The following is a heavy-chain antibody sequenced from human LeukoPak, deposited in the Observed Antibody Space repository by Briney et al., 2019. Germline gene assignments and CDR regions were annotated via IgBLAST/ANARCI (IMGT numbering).Heavy chain of an antibody. Sequence: GASVKVSCKASGYTFSNYDINWVRQATGQGLEWMGWMDPNSGNTGYAQKFQGRVTMTRNTSISSAYMELSSLRSEDTAVYYCARAGFRIHPSYWGQGTLVTVSS. V-gene: IGHV1-8*01. CDR1: GYTFSNYD. J-gene: IGHJ4*02. CDR2: MDPNSGNT. CDR3: ARAGFRIHPSY. D-gene: IGHD3-10*01.